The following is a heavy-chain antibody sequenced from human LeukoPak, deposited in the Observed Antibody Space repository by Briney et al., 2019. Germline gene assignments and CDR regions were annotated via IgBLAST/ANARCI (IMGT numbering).Heavy chain of an antibody. D-gene: IGHD3-22*01. CDR1: GFTVSSNY. J-gene: IGHJ4*02. CDR3: AKEDYDSSGYYAYFDY. V-gene: IGHV3-66*01. CDR2: IYSDTST. Sequence: GGSLRLSCAASGFTVSSNYMSWVRQAPGKGLEWVSVIYSDTSTYYANSVKGRFTISKDNSKNTLYLQMNSLRAEDTAVYYCAKEDYDSSGYYAYFDYWGQGTLVTVSS.